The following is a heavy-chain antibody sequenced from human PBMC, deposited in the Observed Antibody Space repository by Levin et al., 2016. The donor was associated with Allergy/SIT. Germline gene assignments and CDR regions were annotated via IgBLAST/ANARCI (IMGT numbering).Heavy chain of an antibody. CDR3: ARNPAHTGDFDP. V-gene: IGHV1-8*01. J-gene: IGHJ5*02. CDR2: MNPYSGDT. D-gene: IGHD7-27*01. Sequence: WVRQAPGQGPEWLGWMNPYSGDTGYAQRFQGRVTMTRDTSTNTAFMELSGLRFEDTAVYYCARNPAHTGDFDPWGQGTLVTVSS.